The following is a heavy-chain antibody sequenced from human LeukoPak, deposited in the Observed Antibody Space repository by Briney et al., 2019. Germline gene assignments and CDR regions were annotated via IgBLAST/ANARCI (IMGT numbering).Heavy chain of an antibody. CDR3: ARYSSGNFDY. V-gene: IGHV3-53*01. J-gene: IGHJ4*02. D-gene: IGHD3-22*01. CDR2: IYSGGST. CDR1: GFTVSSYY. Sequence: GGSLRLSCAASGFTVSSYYMSWVRQAPGKGLEWVSYIYSGGSTYYSESVKGRFTISRDNSKNSLYLQMNSLRAEDTAVYYSARYSSGNFDYWGQGTLVTVSS.